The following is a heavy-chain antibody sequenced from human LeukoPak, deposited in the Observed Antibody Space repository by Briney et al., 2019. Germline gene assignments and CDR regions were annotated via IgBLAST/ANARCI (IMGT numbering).Heavy chain of an antibody. CDR3: ARFLDYYDSSGYLDY. CDR1: GGTFSSYA. V-gene: IGHV1-69*04. Sequence: ASVKVSCKASGGTFSSYAISWVRQAPGQGLEWMGRIIPILGIANYAQKFQGRVTITADKSTSTAYMELSSLRSEDTAVYYCARFLDYYDSSGYLDYWGQGTLVTVSS. J-gene: IGHJ4*02. CDR2: IIPILGIA. D-gene: IGHD3-22*01.